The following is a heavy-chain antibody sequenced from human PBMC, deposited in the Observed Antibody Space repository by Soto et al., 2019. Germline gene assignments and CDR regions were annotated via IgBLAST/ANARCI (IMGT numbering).Heavy chain of an antibody. CDR1: GFSFSTYE. CDR2: ISSSGGTI. Sequence: GGSLRLSCAASGFSFSTYEMNWVRQAPGKGLEWVSYISSSGGTIYYADSVKGRFTISRDNAKVSLYLQMNSLRAEDTAVYFCARDRAVAGHFGPYDSRGQGTLVTVSS. D-gene: IGHD6-19*01. J-gene: IGHJ4*02. CDR3: ARDRAVAGHFGPYDS. V-gene: IGHV3-48*03.